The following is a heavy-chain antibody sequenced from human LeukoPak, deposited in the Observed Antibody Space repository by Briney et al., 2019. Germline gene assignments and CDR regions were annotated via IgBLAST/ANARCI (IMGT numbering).Heavy chain of an antibody. Sequence: SETLSLTCTVSGGSNSSYYWSWIRQPPGKGLEWIGYIYYSGSTNYNPSLKSRVTISVDTSKNQFSLKLSSVTAADTAVYYCARLVYSSGWYRLDYWGQGTLVTVSS. CDR2: IYYSGST. D-gene: IGHD6-19*01. CDR1: GGSNSSYY. CDR3: ARLVYSSGWYRLDY. V-gene: IGHV4-59*08. J-gene: IGHJ4*02.